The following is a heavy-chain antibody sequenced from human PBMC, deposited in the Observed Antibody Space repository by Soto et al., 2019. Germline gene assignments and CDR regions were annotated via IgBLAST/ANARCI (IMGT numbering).Heavy chain of an antibody. D-gene: IGHD2-15*01. CDR1: GYSFTSYW. J-gene: IGHJ6*02. CDR3: ARTHCSGGSCPSYYYGMDV. CDR2: IYPGDSDT. Sequence: PGESLKISCKGSGYSFTSYWIGWVRQMPGKGLEWMGIIYPGDSDTRYSPSFQGQVTISADKSISTAYLQWSSLKASDTATYYCARTHCSGGSCPSYYYGMDVWGQGTTVTVSS. V-gene: IGHV5-51*01.